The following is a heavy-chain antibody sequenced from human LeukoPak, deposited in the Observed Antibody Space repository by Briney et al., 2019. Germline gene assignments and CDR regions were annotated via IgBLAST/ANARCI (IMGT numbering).Heavy chain of an antibody. D-gene: IGHD3-10*01. CDR2: ISAYNGNT. J-gene: IGHJ4*02. Sequence: ASVKVSCKASGGTFSSYAISWVRQAPGQGLEWMGWISAYNGNTNYAQKLQGRVTMTTDTSTSTAYMELRSLRSDDTAVYYCARAKLLWFGELLGYWGQGTLVTVSS. CDR1: GGTFSSYA. V-gene: IGHV1-18*01. CDR3: ARAKLLWFGELLGY.